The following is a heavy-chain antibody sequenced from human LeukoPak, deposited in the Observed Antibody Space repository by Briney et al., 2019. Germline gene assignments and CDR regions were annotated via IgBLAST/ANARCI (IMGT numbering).Heavy chain of an antibody. CDR1: GYTFTGYY. D-gene: IGHD2-15*01. J-gene: IGHJ4*02. CDR3: ARVRSGCSGGSCYFLYYLDY. CDR2: INPNSGGT. V-gene: IGHV1-2*02. Sequence: GASVKVSCKASGYTFTGYYMHWVRQAPGQGLEWLGWINPNSGGTNYAQKFQGRVTMTRDTSISTAYMELSRLRSDDTAVYYCARVRSGCSGGSCYFLYYLDYWGQGTLVTVSS.